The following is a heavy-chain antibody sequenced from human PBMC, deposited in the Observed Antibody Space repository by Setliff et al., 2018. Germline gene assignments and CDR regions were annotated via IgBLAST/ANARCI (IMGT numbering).Heavy chain of an antibody. V-gene: IGHV4-4*07. CDR2: IYTSGST. Sequence: SETLSLTCTVSGGSISNYYWGWIRQPAGKGLEWIGRIYTSGSTNYNPSLKSRVTMSIDTSKNQFSLKLNSVTAADMAVYYCAREQWLDPPGYYYMDVWAKGTTVTVSS. J-gene: IGHJ6*03. D-gene: IGHD6-19*01. CDR3: AREQWLDPPGYYYMDV. CDR1: GGSISNYY.